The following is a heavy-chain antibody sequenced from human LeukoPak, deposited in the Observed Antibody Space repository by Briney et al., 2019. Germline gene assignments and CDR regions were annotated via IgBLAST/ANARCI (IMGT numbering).Heavy chain of an antibody. V-gene: IGHV4-61*02. CDR1: GGSISSGSYY. CDR3: ARKTPKDTAMVGPYYYYYMDV. J-gene: IGHJ6*03. CDR2: IYTSGST. Sequence: SETLSLTCTVSGGSISSGSYYWSWIRQPAGKGLEWIGRIYTSGSTNYNPSLKSRVTISVDTSKNQFSLKLSSVTAADTAVYYCARKTPKDTAMVGPYYYYYMDVWGKGTTVTVSS. D-gene: IGHD5-18*01.